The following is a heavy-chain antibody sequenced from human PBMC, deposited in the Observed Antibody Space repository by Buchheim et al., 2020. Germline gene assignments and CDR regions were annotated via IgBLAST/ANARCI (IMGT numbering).Heavy chain of an antibody. D-gene: IGHD2-21*02. CDR1: GFTFSSYG. Sequence: VQLVESGGGVVQPGRSLRLFCAASGFTFSSYGMHWVRQAPGKGLEWVGVIWYDGSNKYYSDSVKGRFTISRDNPKNQLYLQMNSLRVEDTAVYYCARDGRAYCGGDCSGFDYWGQGTL. CDR3: ARDGRAYCGGDCSGFDY. J-gene: IGHJ4*02. V-gene: IGHV3-33*01. CDR2: IWYDGSNK.